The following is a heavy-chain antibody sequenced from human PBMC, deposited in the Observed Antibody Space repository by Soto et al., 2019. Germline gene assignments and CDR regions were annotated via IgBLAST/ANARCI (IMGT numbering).Heavy chain of an antibody. Sequence: QVRLKESGPGLVKPSGTLSLTCAVSGGSVESSSCWSWVRQAPGEGLEWIGEIYHSGTFNYNPSLASRVSVSVDKSTNQFSLNLNSVTAADTAVYYCVRSVPAATWAYNGMDVWGQGTTVTVSS. CDR2: IYHSGTF. J-gene: IGHJ6*02. V-gene: IGHV4-4*02. D-gene: IGHD2-15*01. CDR1: GGSVESSSC. CDR3: VRSVPAATWAYNGMDV.